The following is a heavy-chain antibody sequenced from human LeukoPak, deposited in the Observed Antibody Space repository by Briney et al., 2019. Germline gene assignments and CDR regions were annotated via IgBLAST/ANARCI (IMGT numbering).Heavy chain of an antibody. Sequence: GGSLRLSCAASGFTFNSYSMYWVRQAPGEGLEWVSSISSSSSHMFYADSVKGRFSISRDNANTSLYLQMNSLRAEDTAVYYCVRDSGSSYGYYFLHWGQGTLVTVSS. CDR3: VRDSGSSYGYYFLH. D-gene: IGHD1-26*01. CDR1: GFTFNSYS. J-gene: IGHJ1*01. CDR2: ISSSSSHM. V-gene: IGHV3-21*01.